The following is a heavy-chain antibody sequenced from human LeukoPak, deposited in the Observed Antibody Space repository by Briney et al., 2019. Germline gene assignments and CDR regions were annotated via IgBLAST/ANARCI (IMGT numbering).Heavy chain of an antibody. CDR2: ISSKGYGGTT. V-gene: IGHV3-49*04. D-gene: IGHD6-13*01. CDR3: TTYSSTWDLDAFDV. CDR1: AFTFGDYA. Sequence: GGSLTLSCTASAFTFGDYAVHWVRQAPGKGLEWVGFISSKGYGGTTEYAAPVSGRFTISRDASKGIAYLQMNSLKTEDTAVYYCTTYSSTWDLDAFDVWGQGTMVTVSS. J-gene: IGHJ3*01.